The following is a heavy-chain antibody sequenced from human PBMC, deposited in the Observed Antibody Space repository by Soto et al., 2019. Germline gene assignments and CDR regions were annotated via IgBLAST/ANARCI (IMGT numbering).Heavy chain of an antibody. D-gene: IGHD6-19*01. J-gene: IGHJ3*01. CDR1: GFIFSNYA. CDR3: ARQGETGYTSGWKDDAFDV. Sequence: EVQLLESGGGLIQPGGSLRLSCAASGFIFSNYAMNWVRQAPGKGLGWVSSVSDSGVATHFADSVKGRFSISRDNSKNTPSLQMNSLRADDPAVYYCARQGETGYTSGWKDDAFDVWGQGTVVTVSA. V-gene: IGHV3-23*01. CDR2: VSDSGVAT.